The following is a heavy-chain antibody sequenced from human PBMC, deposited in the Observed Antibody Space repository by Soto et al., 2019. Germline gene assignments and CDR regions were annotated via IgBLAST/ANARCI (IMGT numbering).Heavy chain of an antibody. Sequence: QLQLQESGPGLVKPSETLSLTCTVSGGSISSSSYYWGWIRQPPGKGLEWIGSIYYSGSTYYNPSLKSQVTISVDTSKNQFSLKLSSVTAADTAVYYCARDRLPGYSSSWRDYWGQGTLVTVS. V-gene: IGHV4-39*02. CDR3: ARDRLPGYSSSWRDY. CDR1: GGSISSSSYY. J-gene: IGHJ4*02. CDR2: IYYSGST. D-gene: IGHD6-13*01.